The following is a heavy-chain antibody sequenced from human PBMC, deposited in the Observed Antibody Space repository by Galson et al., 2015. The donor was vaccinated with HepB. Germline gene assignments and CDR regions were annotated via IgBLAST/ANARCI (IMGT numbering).Heavy chain of an antibody. CDR3: AKSTVTTLWGFWYVDL. CDR2: ISPYNGNT. CDR1: GYSFINFG. J-gene: IGHJ2*01. V-gene: IGHV1-18*01. Sequence: SVKVSCKASGYSFINFGISWVRQAPGQGLEWLGWISPYNGNTNFAQKFQDRVTLTTDTSTNTAYMELRSLRADDTAVYYCAKSTVTTLWGFWYVDLWGRGSLLTVSS. D-gene: IGHD4-17*01.